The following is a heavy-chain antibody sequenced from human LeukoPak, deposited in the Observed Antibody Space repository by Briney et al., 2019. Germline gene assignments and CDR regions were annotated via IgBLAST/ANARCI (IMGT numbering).Heavy chain of an antibody. CDR1: GGTFSSYA. D-gene: IGHD1-26*01. CDR2: IIPILGIA. CDR3: ARVWKSGSGSYRAFDI. J-gene: IGHJ3*02. V-gene: IGHV1-69*04. Sequence: SVKVSCKASGGTFSSYAISWVRQAPGQGLEWMGRIIPILGIANYAQKFHGRVTITADKSTSTAYMELSSLRSEDTAVSYCARVWKSGSGSYRAFDIWGQGTMVTVSS.